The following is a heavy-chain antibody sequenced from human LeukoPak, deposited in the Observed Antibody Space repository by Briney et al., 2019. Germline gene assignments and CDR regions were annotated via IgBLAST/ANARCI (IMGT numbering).Heavy chain of an antibody. J-gene: IGHJ4*02. CDR2: ISSSGRYI. CDR3: ARDFANSGYYFDY. CDR1: GFTFSSYS. Sequence: PGGSLRLSCAASGFTFSSYSMNWVRQAPGKGLEWVSAISSSGRYIYYADSVKGRFTISRDSAKNSLYLQMDSLRAEDTAVYYCARDFANSGYYFDYWGQGTLVTVSS. D-gene: IGHD3-22*01. V-gene: IGHV3-21*01.